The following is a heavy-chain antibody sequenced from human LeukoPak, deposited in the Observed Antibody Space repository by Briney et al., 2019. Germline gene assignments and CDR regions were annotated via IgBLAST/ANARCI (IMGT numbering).Heavy chain of an antibody. CDR3: AKDDRGNIVATIFDY. V-gene: IGHV3-23*01. Sequence: PGGSLRLSCAASGFTFSSYAMSWVRQAPGKGLEWVSAISGSGGSTYYADSVKGRFTISRDNSKNTLYLQMNSLRAEDTAVYYCAKDDRGNIVATIFDYWGQGTLVTVSS. CDR1: GFTFSSYA. CDR2: ISGSGGST. J-gene: IGHJ4*02. D-gene: IGHD5-12*01.